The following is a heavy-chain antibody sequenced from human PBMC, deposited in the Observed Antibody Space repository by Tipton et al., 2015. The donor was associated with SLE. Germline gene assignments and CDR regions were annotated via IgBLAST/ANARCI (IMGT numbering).Heavy chain of an antibody. J-gene: IGHJ3*02. CDR3: ARGDAFDI. V-gene: IGHV3-9*01. CDR1: GFSFDNYA. Sequence: RSLRLSCAASGFSFDNYAMHWVRQVPGMGLEWVAGIRWYGEKVGYADSVKGRFTISRDNAKNALYLQMNSLRVEDTALYYCARGDAFDIWGQGTMVTVSS. CDR2: IRWYGEKV.